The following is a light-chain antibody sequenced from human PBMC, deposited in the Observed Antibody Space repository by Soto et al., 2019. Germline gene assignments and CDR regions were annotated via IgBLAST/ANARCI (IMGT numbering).Light chain of an antibody. CDR1: QGISSY. J-gene: IGKJ4*01. CDR2: AAS. CDR3: QHYVTWPLT. V-gene: IGKV1-9*01. Sequence: DIQFTQSPSFLSASVGYRVTITCRASQGISSYLAWYQQKPGKAPKLLIYAASTLQSGVPSRFSGSGSGTEFTLTISSLQPEDFAVYYCQHYVTWPLTFGAGTKVDI.